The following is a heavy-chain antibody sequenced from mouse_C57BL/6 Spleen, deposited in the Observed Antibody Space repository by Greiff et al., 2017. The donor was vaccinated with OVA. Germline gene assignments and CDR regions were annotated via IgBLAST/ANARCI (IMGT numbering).Heavy chain of an antibody. CDR1: GYTFTDYY. CDR2: IYPGSGTP. J-gene: IGHJ2*01. Sequence: QVHVKQSGAELVRPGASVTLSCNASGYTFTDYYINWVKQRPGQGLEWIARIYPGSGTPYYNEKFKGKATLTAEKSSSTAYMQLSSLTSEDSGVYFCARGGGDYYYYWGQGTTLTVSS. V-gene: IGHV1-76*01. CDR3: ARGGGDYYYY.